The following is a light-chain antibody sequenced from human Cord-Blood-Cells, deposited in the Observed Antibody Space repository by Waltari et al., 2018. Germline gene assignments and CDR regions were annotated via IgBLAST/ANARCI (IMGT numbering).Light chain of an antibody. J-gene: IGKJ2*01. CDR2: GAS. CDR1: QSVSSN. V-gene: IGKV3-15*01. CDR3: QQYNNWPPYT. Sequence: EIVMTQSPATLSVSPGERATLSCRASQSVSSNLARYQQKPGQAPRLRIYGASTRATGIPARFSGSGSGTEFTLTISSLQSEDFAVYYCQQYNNWPPYTFGQGTKLEIK.